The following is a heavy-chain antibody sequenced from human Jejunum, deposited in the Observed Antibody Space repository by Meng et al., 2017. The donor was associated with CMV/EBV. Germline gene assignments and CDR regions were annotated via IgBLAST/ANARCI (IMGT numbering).Heavy chain of an antibody. J-gene: IGHJ6*02. D-gene: IGHD1-14*01. CDR3: ARNPGMDV. CDR1: GGSISSYY. V-gene: IGHV4-59*01. Sequence: SLTCTVSGGSISSYYWSWIRQPPGKGLEWIGYIYYSGSTNYHPSLKSRVTISVDTSKNQFSLKLSSVTAADTAVYYCARNPGMDVWGQGTTVTVSS. CDR2: IYYSGST.